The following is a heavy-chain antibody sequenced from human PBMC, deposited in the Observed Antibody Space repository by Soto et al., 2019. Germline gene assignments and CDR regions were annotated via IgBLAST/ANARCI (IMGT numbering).Heavy chain of an antibody. V-gene: IGHV4-39*01. CDR1: GGSVCSSSYY. CDR2: IYYSGST. CDR3: ARHRSTYGGYDDGEYYYYYGMDV. J-gene: IGHJ6*02. Sequence: QLQLQESGPGLVKPSETLSLTCTVSGGSVCSSSYYWGWIRQPPGKGLEWIGSIYYSGSTYYNPSLKSRVTISVDTSKNQFSLKLSSVTAADTAVYYCARHRSTYGGYDDGEYYYYYGMDVWGQGTTVTVSS. D-gene: IGHD5-12*01.